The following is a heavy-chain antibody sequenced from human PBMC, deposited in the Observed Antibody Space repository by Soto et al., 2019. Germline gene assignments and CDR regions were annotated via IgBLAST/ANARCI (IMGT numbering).Heavy chain of an antibody. J-gene: IGHJ2*01. CDR1: GFTFSSYA. V-gene: IGHV3-30*14. D-gene: IGHD5-18*01. Sequence: QVQLVESGGGVVQPGRSLRLSCAASGFTFSSYAMHWVRQAPGKGLEWVAVISYDGSNKYYADSVKGRFTISRDNSKNTLYLQMNSLRSEDTAVDYCARDPLWGTAMVLCDFDLWGRGTLVTVSS. CDR2: ISYDGSNK. CDR3: ARDPLWGTAMVLCDFDL.